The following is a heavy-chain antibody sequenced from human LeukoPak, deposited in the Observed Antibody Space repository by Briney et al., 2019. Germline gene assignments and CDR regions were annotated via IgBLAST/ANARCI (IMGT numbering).Heavy chain of an antibody. CDR2: IYYSGST. CDR1: GGSISSGDYY. Sequence: KPSETLSLTCTVSGGSISSGDYYWSWIRQPPGKGLEWIGYIYYSGSTYYNPSLKSRVTISVDTSKNQFSLKLSSVTAADTAVYYCARVRRPDFSYEEYYFDYWGQGTLVTVSS. D-gene: IGHD2-21*02. CDR3: ARVRRPDFSYEEYYFDY. V-gene: IGHV4-30-4*01. J-gene: IGHJ4*02.